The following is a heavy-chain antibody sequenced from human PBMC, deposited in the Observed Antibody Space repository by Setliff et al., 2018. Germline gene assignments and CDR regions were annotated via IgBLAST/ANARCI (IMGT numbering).Heavy chain of an antibody. CDR2: ISATGGST. D-gene: IGHD3-10*01. J-gene: IGHJ4*02. CDR1: GFTFSRYA. V-gene: IGHV3-23*01. CDR3: AKDYGSGSYAFDF. Sequence: GGSLRLSCAATGFTFSRYAMSWVRQAPGKGLEWVSAISATGGSTYYADSVKGRFTISRDNSKNTLYLQMNSLRAEDTALYYCAKDYGSGSYAFDFWGQGNLVTVSS.